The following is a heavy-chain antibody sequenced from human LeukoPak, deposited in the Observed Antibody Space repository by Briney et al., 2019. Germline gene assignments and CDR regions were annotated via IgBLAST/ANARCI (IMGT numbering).Heavy chain of an antibody. V-gene: IGHV4-34*01. CDR3: ARGTGAAWELLAY. CDR2: VNHSGST. CDR1: GGSFSSYCY. D-gene: IGHD1-26*01. J-gene: IGHJ4*02. Sequence: PSETLSLTCAVYGGSFSSYCYWPWIRQPPGKGLEWIGEVNHSGSTNYSPSLKSRVTISVDTSKNQFSLKLSSVTAADTAIYYCARGTGAAWELLAYWGQGTLVTVSS.